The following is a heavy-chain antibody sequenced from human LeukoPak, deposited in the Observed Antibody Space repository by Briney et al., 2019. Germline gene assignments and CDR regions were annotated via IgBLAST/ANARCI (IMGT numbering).Heavy chain of an antibody. CDR2: IIPIFGTA. V-gene: IGHV1-69*05. CDR1: GGTFSSYA. Sequence: ASVKVSCKASGGTFSSYAISWVRQAPGQGLEWMGGIIPIFGTAYYAQKFQGRVTITTDESTSTAYMDLSSLRSEDTAMYYCARWVSGYDYDYYYYMDVWGKGTTVTVSS. CDR3: ARWVSGYDYDYYYYMDV. J-gene: IGHJ6*03. D-gene: IGHD5-12*01.